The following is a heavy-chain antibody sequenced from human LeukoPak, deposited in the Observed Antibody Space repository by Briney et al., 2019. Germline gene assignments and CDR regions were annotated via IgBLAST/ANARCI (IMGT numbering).Heavy chain of an antibody. CDR1: GGTFSSYA. CDR2: IIPIFGTA. CDR3: ATSAKIRGYDFWSGYQPFDY. V-gene: IGHV1-69*05. D-gene: IGHD3-3*01. Sequence: ASVMVSCKASGGTFSSYAISWVRQAPGQGLEWMGGIIPIFGTANYAQKFQGRVTITTDESTSTAYMELSSLRSEDTAVYYCATSAKIRGYDFWSGYQPFDYWGQGTLVTVSS. J-gene: IGHJ4*02.